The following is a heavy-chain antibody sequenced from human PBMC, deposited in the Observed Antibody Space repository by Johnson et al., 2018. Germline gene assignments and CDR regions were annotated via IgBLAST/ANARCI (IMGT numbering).Heavy chain of an antibody. Sequence: QVQLVESGAEVKKXGSSXKVXCKASGGTFSNFAFSWVRQAPGQGLEWMGGIIPIFGTANYAQKFQGRVAITADGSTTAYMELSSLTSEATAVYYCARGYYSDTSGYYPDYDAFDIWGQGTMVTVSS. CDR1: GGTFSNFA. J-gene: IGHJ3*02. V-gene: IGHV1-69*01. D-gene: IGHD3-22*01. CDR2: IIPIFGTA. CDR3: ARGYYSDTSGYYPDYDAFDI.